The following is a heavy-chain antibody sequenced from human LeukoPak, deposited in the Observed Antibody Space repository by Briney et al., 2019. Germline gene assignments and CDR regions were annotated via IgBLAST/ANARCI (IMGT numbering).Heavy chain of an antibody. CDR3: ARGASGYYQNWLDP. D-gene: IGHD3-22*01. CDR1: GYTFISYG. Sequence: ASVKVSCKASGYTFISYGISWVRQAPGQGLEWMGWISGYNGNTNYAQNLQGRVTMTTDTSTSTAYMELRSLRSDDTAVYYCARGASGYYQNWLDPWGQGTLVTVSS. J-gene: IGHJ5*02. CDR2: ISGYNGNT. V-gene: IGHV1-18*01.